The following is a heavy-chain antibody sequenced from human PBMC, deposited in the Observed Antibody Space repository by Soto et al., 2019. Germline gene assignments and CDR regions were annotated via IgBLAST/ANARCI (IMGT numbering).Heavy chain of an antibody. CDR1: GGTFSSYA. J-gene: IGHJ4*02. Sequence: XSVKVSCKASGGTFSSYAISWVRQAPGQGLEWMGGIIPIFGTANYAQKFQGRVTITADESTSTAYMELSSLRSEDTAVYYCERVGYSYGYGFDDWGQGTMATFSS. V-gene: IGHV1-69*13. CDR3: ERVGYSYGYGFDD. CDR2: IIPIFGTA. D-gene: IGHD5-18*01.